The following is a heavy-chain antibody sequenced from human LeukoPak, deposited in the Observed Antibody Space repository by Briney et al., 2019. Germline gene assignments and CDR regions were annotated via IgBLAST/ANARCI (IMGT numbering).Heavy chain of an antibody. D-gene: IGHD3-3*01. CDR1: GFTFSSYA. Sequence: PGGSLRLSCAASGFTFSSYAMHWVRQAPGKGLEWVAVISYDGSNKYYADSVKGRFTISRDNSKNTLYLQMNGLRAEDTAVYYCARDPSYDFWSGSLDYWGQGTLVTVSS. V-gene: IGHV3-30-3*01. CDR2: ISYDGSNK. CDR3: ARDPSYDFWSGSLDY. J-gene: IGHJ4*02.